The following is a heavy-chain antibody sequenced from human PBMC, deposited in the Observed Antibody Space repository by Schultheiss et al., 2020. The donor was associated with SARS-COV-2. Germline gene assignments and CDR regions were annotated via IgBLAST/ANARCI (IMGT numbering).Heavy chain of an antibody. V-gene: IGHV3-21*03. CDR2: ISSSSSYI. Sequence: GESLKISCAASGFTFSSYAMHWVRQAPGKGLEWVSSISSSSSYIYYADSVKGRFTISRDNSKNTLYLQMNSLKTEDTAVYYCTTDASRELPNYYYYYGMDVWGQGTTVTVSS. CDR1: GFTFSSYA. J-gene: IGHJ6*02. D-gene: IGHD1-26*01. CDR3: TTDASRELPNYYYYYGMDV.